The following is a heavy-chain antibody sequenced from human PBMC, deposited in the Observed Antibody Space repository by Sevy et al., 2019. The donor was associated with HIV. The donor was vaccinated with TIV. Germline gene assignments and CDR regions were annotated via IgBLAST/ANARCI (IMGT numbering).Heavy chain of an antibody. Sequence: SETLSLTCTVSGGSISGYYWTWIRQSPGKGLEWIGYIHYSGGTNYNPSLEGRVTISGDTSKNQFSLRLTSVTAADTAVYYCARKYSYGSNFDYWGQGTLVTVSS. CDR3: ARKYSYGSNFDY. V-gene: IGHV4-59*01. CDR1: GGSISGYY. D-gene: IGHD5-18*01. J-gene: IGHJ4*02. CDR2: IHYSGGT.